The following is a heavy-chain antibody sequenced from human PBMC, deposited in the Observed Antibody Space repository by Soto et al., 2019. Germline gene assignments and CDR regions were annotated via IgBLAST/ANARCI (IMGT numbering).Heavy chain of an antibody. V-gene: IGHV3-74*01. Sequence: GGSLRLSCAASGFTFNSNWMHWVRQAPGKGLVWVSRINGDGSGTNYADSVKGRFTISRDSAKNTLYLQMNNLRAEDTAVYYCASEVATSFDTWGQGTMVTVSS. CDR1: GFTFNSNW. CDR3: ASEVATSFDT. J-gene: IGHJ3*02. D-gene: IGHD5-12*01. CDR2: INGDGSGT.